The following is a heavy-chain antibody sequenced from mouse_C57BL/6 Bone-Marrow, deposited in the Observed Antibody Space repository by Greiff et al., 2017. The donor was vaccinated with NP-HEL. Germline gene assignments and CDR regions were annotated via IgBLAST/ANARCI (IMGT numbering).Heavy chain of an antibody. CDR2: ISDGGSYT. CDR3: ARRGTDPSWFAC. CDR1: GFTFSSYA. V-gene: IGHV5-4*01. D-gene: IGHD3-3*01. J-gene: IGHJ3*01. Sequence: EVQGVESGGGLVKPGGSLKLSCAASGFTFSSYAMSWVRQTPEKRLEWVATISDGGSYTYYPDNVKGRFTISRDNAKNNLYLQMSHLKSEDTAMYDCARRGTDPSWFACWGQGTLVTVSA.